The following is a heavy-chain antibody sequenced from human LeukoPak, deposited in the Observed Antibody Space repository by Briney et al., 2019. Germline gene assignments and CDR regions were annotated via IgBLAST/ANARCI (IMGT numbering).Heavy chain of an antibody. D-gene: IGHD1-26*01. CDR3: AKGCGSYYFPVGAFDI. CDR2: ISWNSGSI. CDR1: GFTFDDYA. V-gene: IGHV3-9*01. J-gene: IGHJ3*02. Sequence: SLRLSCAASGFTFDDYAMHWVRQAPGKGLEWVSGISWNSGSIGYADSVKGRFTISRDNAKNSLYLQMNSVRAEDTALYYCAKGCGSYYFPVGAFDIWGQGTMVTVSS.